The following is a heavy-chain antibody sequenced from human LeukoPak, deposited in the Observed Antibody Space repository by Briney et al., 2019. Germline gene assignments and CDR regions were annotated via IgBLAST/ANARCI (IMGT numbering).Heavy chain of an antibody. CDR3: ARASGRGTLDY. Sequence: GGSLRLSCAASGFTLSTYWMSWVRQAPGKGLEWVANIKKDASEAYFVDSVEGRFTISRDNAKNSLYLQMNSLRAEDTAVYYCARASGRGTLDYWGQGTLVTVSS. CDR2: IKKDASEA. V-gene: IGHV3-7*03. CDR1: GFTLSTYW. J-gene: IGHJ4*02. D-gene: IGHD1-1*01.